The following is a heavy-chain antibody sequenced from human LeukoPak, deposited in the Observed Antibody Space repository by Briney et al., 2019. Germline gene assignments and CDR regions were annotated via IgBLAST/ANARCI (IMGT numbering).Heavy chain of an antibody. Sequence: ASVKVSCKASGGTLSSYAISWVRQAPGQGLEWMGRIIPILGIANYAQKFQGRVTITADKSTSTAYMELSSLRSEDTAVYYCARDLSSYYFDYWGQGTLVTVSS. CDR3: ARDLSSYYFDY. CDR2: IIPILGIA. J-gene: IGHJ4*02. D-gene: IGHD6-6*01. CDR1: GGTLSSYA. V-gene: IGHV1-69*04.